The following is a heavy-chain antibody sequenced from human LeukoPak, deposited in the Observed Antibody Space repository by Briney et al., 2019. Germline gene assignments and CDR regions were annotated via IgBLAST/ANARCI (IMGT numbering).Heavy chain of an antibody. CDR1: GFTFSAYA. V-gene: IGHV3-23*01. CDR3: AKDFSMRVSVYAMDA. D-gene: IGHD3-22*01. CDR2: ISANGATT. J-gene: IGHJ6*02. Sequence: GGSLRLSCAASGFTFSAYAVRWVRQAPGKGLEWVSAISANGATTYYADSVKGRFTISRDNSQNTLYLQMNSLRAEDTAVYYCAKDFSMRVSVYAMDAWGQGTTVSVSS.